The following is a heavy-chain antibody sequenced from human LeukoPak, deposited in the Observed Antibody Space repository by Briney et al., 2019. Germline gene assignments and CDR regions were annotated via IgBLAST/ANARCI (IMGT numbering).Heavy chain of an antibody. J-gene: IGHJ4*02. Sequence: PGGPLRLSCAASGFTFSSYSMNWVRQAPGKGLEWVSSISSSSSYIYYADSVKGRFTISRDNAKNSLYLQMNSLRAEDTAVYYCASQGTMVRGVIFDWGQGTLVTVSS. D-gene: IGHD3-10*01. CDR1: GFTFSSYS. V-gene: IGHV3-21*01. CDR2: ISSSSSYI. CDR3: ASQGTMVRGVIFD.